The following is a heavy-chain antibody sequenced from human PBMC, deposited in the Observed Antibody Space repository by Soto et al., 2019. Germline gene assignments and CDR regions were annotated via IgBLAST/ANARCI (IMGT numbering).Heavy chain of an antibody. CDR3: ARGGYCSSTSCYPQYSQH. CDR2: ISNSGSTV. D-gene: IGHD2-2*01. V-gene: IGHV3-11*01. CDR1: GFTFSDYY. J-gene: IGHJ1*01. Sequence: QVQLVESGGGLVKPGGSLRLSCAASGFTFSDYYMTWIRQAPGKGLEWVSYISNSGSTVYYADSVKGRFTISRDNAKNSLYLQMNSLRGDDTAVYYCARGGYCSSTSCYPQYSQHWGQGTLVTVSS.